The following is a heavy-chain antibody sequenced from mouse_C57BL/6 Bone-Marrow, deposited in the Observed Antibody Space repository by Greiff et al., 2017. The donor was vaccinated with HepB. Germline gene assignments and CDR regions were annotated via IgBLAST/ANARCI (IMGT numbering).Heavy chain of an antibody. CDR1: GYTFTDYN. CDR2: INPNNGGT. J-gene: IGHJ2*01. D-gene: IGHD1-1*01. CDR3: ARRRYGSSSPFDY. V-gene: IGHV1-18*01. Sequence: VQLQQSGPELVKPGASVKIPCKASGYTFTDYNMDWVKQSHGKSLEWMGDINPNNGGTIYNQKFKGKATLTVDKSSSTAYMELRSLTSEDTAVYYCARRRYGSSSPFDYWGQGTTLTVSS.